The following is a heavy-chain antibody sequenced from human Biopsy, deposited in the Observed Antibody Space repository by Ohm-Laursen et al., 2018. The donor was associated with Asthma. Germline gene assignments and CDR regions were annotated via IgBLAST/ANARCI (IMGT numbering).Heavy chain of an antibody. CDR1: GGSFSGHY. D-gene: IGHD6-13*01. J-gene: IGHJ6*02. CDR3: VRGSSSWHHGPFHYYYGLDV. Sequence: GTLSLTCAVYGGSFSGHYWTWIRQPPGKGLEWIGEIIHSGNTNYNRSLKIRVTMSVDTPKNQFSLKLTSVTVADTAVYYCVRGSSSWHHGPFHYYYGLDVWGQGTTATVSS. CDR2: IIHSGNT. V-gene: IGHV4-34*12.